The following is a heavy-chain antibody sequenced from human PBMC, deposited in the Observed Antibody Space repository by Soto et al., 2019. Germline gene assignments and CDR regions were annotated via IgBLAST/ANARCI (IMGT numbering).Heavy chain of an antibody. J-gene: IGHJ6*02. D-gene: IGHD3-10*01. Sequence: PGESLTISCKVSGYSFPSQWIGWVRQTPGKGLEWMGSIYPADSDTRYSPSFQGQVIISADKSISTAYLQWSSLKASDTAMYYCARQGSGSGSYYHHYYYYGMDVWGQGTTVTVSS. CDR2: IYPADSDT. CDR1: GYSFPSQW. CDR3: ARQGSGSGSYYHHYYYYGMDV. V-gene: IGHV5-51*01.